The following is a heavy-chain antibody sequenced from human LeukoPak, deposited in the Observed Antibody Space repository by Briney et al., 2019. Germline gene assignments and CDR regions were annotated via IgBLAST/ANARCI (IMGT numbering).Heavy chain of an antibody. CDR2: INPNSGGT. CDR1: GYTFTGYY. D-gene: IGHD3-3*01. CDR3: ARDQIDDFWSGPTHDYYMDV. V-gene: IGHV1-2*02. J-gene: IGHJ6*03. Sequence: ASVKVSCKASGYTFTGYYMHWVRQAPGQGLEWMGWINPNSGGTNYAQKFQGRVTMTRDTSISTANMGLSRLRSDDTAVYYCARDQIDDFWSGPTHDYYMDVWGKGTTVTVSS.